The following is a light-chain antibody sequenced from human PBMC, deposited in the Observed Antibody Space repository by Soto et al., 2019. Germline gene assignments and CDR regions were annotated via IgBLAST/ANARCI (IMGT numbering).Light chain of an antibody. CDR3: HEYNTWTWT. CDR2: GAS. V-gene: IGKV3-15*01. Sequence: ETVMTQSPANRSLSPGETATLSCRTSQGLNRNLAWYQQKLGQAPRVLIYGASTRATGIPARFSGSGSGTEFILTISSLKSEDFAVYYCHEYNTWTWTFGQGTKVDIK. J-gene: IGKJ1*01. CDR1: QGLNRN.